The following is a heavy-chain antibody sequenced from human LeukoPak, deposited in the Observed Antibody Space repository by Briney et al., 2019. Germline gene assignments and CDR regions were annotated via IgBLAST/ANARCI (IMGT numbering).Heavy chain of an antibody. CDR1: GDSISSYY. CDR2: TSYSGST. Sequence: SETLSPTCTVSGDSISSYYWSWIRQPPGKGLEWIGYTSYSGSTNYNPSLKSRVTISVDTSKNQYSLKLSSVTAADTAVYYCAGGVDRAKTGYWGQGTLVTVSS. D-gene: IGHD5-18*01. J-gene: IGHJ4*02. CDR3: AGGVDRAKTGY. V-gene: IGHV4-59*08.